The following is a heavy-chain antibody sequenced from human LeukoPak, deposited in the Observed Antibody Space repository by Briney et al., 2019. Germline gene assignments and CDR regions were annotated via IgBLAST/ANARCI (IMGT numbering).Heavy chain of an antibody. CDR2: ISYDGSNK. Sequence: GGSLRLSCAASGFTFSSYAMHWVRQAPGKGLEWVAVISYDGSNKYYADSVKGRFTISRDNSKNTLYLQMNSLRAEDTAVYYCARWGDRRGGAFDIWGQGTMVTVSS. D-gene: IGHD3-16*01. CDR3: ARWGDRRGGAFDI. V-gene: IGHV3-30*14. J-gene: IGHJ3*02. CDR1: GFTFSSYA.